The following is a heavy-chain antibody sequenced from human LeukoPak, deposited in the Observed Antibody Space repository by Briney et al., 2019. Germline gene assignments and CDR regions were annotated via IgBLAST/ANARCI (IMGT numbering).Heavy chain of an antibody. J-gene: IGHJ6*04. Sequence: ASVKVSCKASGYTFTGYYMHWVRQAPGQGLEWMRWINPNSGGTNYAQKFQGRVTMTRDTSISTAYMELSRLRSDDTAVYYCARAGALGELLPLDVWGKGTTVTVSS. CDR1: GYTFTGYY. CDR3: ARAGALGELLPLDV. CDR2: INPNSGGT. D-gene: IGHD1-26*01. V-gene: IGHV1-2*02.